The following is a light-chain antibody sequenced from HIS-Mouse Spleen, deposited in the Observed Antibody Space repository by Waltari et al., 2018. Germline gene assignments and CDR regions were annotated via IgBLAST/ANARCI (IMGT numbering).Light chain of an antibody. CDR3: AAWDDSLNGPV. CDR1: SSNIGSNT. J-gene: IGLJ3*02. V-gene: IGLV1-44*01. Sequence: QSVLTQPPSASGTPGQRVTIPCSGRSSNIGSNTVNWYQQLPGTAPKLHIYSTNQRPSGVPDRFSGSKSGTSASLAISGLQSEDEADYYCAAWDDSLNGPVFGGGTKLTVL. CDR2: STN.